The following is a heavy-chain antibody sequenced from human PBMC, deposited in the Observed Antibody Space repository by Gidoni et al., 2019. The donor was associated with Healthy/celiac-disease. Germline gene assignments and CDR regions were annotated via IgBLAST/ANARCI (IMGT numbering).Heavy chain of an antibody. CDR1: GFPFSNAG. J-gene: IGHJ6*02. Sequence: EVQLVESGGGLVKPGGSLRLSCAASGFPFSNAGMSWVRQAPGKRLEWVGRIKSKTDGGTTDYAAPVKGRFTISRDDSKNTLYLQMNSLKTEDTAVYYCTLGPDYYYYYYGMDVWGQGTTVTVSS. D-gene: IGHD3-16*01. V-gene: IGHV3-15*01. CDR3: TLGPDYYYYYYGMDV. CDR2: IKSKTDGGTT.